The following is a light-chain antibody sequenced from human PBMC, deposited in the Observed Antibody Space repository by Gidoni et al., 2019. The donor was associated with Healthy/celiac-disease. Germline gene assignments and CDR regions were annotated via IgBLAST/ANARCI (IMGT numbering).Light chain of an antibody. CDR3: QQYNSWYPTP. V-gene: IGKV3-15*01. CDR1: QDINSD. CDR2: GAS. Sequence: IGMTQSPATLSLSPGERVTLSCRASQDINSDLERNLQKPGQSPRLLIYGASTRATGNPARYSGSGSWIDFILHIGSLQSEDFAVYYGQQYNSWYPTPFGQGTRLEIK. J-gene: IGKJ5*01.